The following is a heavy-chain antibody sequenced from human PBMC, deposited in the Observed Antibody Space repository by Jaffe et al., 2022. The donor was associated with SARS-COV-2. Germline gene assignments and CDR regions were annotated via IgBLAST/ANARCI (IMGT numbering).Heavy chain of an antibody. CDR3: TRDPGAVVVPADDHYYYYYGMDV. CDR2: IRSKAYGGTT. D-gene: IGHD2-2*01. J-gene: IGHJ6*02. V-gene: IGHV3-49*04. CDR1: GFTFGDYA. Sequence: EVQLVESGGGLVQPGRSLRLSCTASGFTFGDYAMSWVRQAPGKGLEWVGFIRSKAYGGTTEYAASVKGRFTISRDDSKSIAYLQMNSLKTEDTAVYYCTRDPGAVVVPADDHYYYYYGMDVWGQGTTVTVSS.